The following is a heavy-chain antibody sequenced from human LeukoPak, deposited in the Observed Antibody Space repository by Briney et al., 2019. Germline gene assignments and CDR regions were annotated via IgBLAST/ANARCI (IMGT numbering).Heavy chain of an antibody. CDR3: ARGGDYYYDSSGYCNY. Sequence: PGGSLRLSCAASGFTFDDYGMSWVRQAPGKGLEWVSYISSSSSTIYYADSVKGRFTISRDNAKNSLYLQMNSLRAEDTAVYYCARGGDYYYDSSGYCNYWGQGTLVTVSS. V-gene: IGHV3-48*01. D-gene: IGHD3-22*01. CDR2: ISSSSSTI. CDR1: GFTFDDYG. J-gene: IGHJ4*02.